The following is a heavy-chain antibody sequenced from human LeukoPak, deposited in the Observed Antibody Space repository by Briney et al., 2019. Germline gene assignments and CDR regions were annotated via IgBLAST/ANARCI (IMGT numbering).Heavy chain of an antibody. CDR3: ARTARDYYDSSGYYFDY. J-gene: IGHJ4*02. D-gene: IGHD3-22*01. CDR1: GGSISSGSYY. CDR2: IYYSGST. V-gene: IGHV4-39*01. Sequence: SETLSLTCTVSGGSISSGSYYWGWIRQPPGKGLEWIGSIYYSGSTYYNPSLKSRVTISVDTSKTQYPLKLSSVTAADTAGYYCARTARDYYDSSGYYFDYWGQETLVTVSS.